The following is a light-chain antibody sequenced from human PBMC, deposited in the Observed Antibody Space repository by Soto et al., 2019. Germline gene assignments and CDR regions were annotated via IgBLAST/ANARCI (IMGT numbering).Light chain of an antibody. J-gene: IGKJ4*01. V-gene: IGKV3-20*01. CDR1: QRVSSN. Sequence: LYVSPGERATLSCRARQRVSSNLAWYQQKPGQAPRLLISGASSRATGIPDRVSGSGSGTDFALTISILELEHFAVSLCQRYENNPPPVTFGAGTKVDIK. CDR3: QRYENNPPPVT. CDR2: GAS.